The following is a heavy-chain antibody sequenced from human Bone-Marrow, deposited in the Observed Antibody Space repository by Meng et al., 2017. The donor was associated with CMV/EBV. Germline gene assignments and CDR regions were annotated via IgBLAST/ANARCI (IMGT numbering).Heavy chain of an antibody. CDR2: IIPMFKKT. CDR3: ARVPDSRAPEDDY. V-gene: IGHV1-69*05. CDR1: GGTFSSYA. D-gene: IGHD6-6*01. Sequence: TAYGGTFSSYAINWVRQAPGNGLEWIGNIIPMFKKTNYAQKCQGRVTITTGESSGTAFMDLSSLTPDDTAIYFCARVPDSRAPEDDYWGQGTLVTVSS. J-gene: IGHJ4*02.